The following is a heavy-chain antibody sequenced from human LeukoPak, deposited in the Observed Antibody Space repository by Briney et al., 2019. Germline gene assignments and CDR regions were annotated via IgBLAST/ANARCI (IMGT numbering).Heavy chain of an antibody. V-gene: IGHV3-48*03. CDR2: IRSRGGTI. CDR3: ARFSQLGD. J-gene: IGHJ4*02. D-gene: IGHD1-1*01. CDR1: GFMFSSYE. Sequence: GRSLRLSCAASGFMFSSYEMNWVRQAPGKGLEWVSYIRSRGGTIYYADSVKGRFTISRDNGKKSLYLQMNSLRAEDTAVYYCARFSQLGDWGQGTLVTVSS.